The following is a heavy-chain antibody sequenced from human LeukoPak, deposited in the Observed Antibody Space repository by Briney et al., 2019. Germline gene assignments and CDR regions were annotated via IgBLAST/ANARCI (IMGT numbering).Heavy chain of an antibody. CDR3: ARVQSEALGTANWFDP. Sequence: PSETLSLTCAVSGYSISSGYYWGWIRQPPRKGLEWIGSIYHSGSTHYNPSLKSRVTISVDTSKNQFSLKLSSVTAADTAVYYCARVQSEALGTANWFDPWGQGTLVTVSS. CDR2: IYHSGST. CDR1: GYSISSGYY. D-gene: IGHD1-7*01. V-gene: IGHV4-38-2*01. J-gene: IGHJ5*02.